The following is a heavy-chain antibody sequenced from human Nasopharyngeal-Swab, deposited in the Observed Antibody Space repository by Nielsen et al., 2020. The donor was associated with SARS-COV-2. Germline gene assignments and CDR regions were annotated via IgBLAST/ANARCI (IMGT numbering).Heavy chain of an antibody. V-gene: IGHV3-23*01. Sequence: GESLKISCAASGFTFSSYAMSWVRQAPGKGLEWVSAISGSGGSTYYADSVKGRFTISRDNSKNTLYLQMNSLRAEDTAVYYCAKDHVKYGDYVRYDYGTDVWGQGTTVTVSS. CDR3: AKDHVKYGDYVRYDYGTDV. J-gene: IGHJ6*02. D-gene: IGHD4-17*01. CDR2: ISGSGGST. CDR1: GFTFSSYA.